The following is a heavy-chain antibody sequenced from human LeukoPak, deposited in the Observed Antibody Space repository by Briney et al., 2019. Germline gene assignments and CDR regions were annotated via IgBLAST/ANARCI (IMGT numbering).Heavy chain of an antibody. V-gene: IGHV3-48*04. CDR2: ISSSGSTI. CDR1: GFTFSSYS. D-gene: IGHD4-23*01. Sequence: GGSLRLSCAASGFTFSSYSMNWVRQAPGKGLEWVSYISSSGSTIYYADSVKGRFTISRDNAKNSLYLQMNSLRAEDTAVYYCARASTVVTLDYWGQGTLVAVSS. J-gene: IGHJ4*02. CDR3: ARASTVVTLDY.